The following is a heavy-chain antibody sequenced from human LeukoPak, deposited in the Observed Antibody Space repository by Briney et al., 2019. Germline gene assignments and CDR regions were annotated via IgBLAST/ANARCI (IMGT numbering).Heavy chain of an antibody. V-gene: IGHV1-18*01. D-gene: IGHD6-19*01. J-gene: IGHJ4*02. CDR1: GCTFTRYV. CDR2: ISAYNGNT. CDR3: ARDSGAVAGHVDY. Sequence: VPVSCQGSGCTFTRYVFSWVGQAPGQGVAGMGCISAYNGNTNYVQKLQSRVTMTTDTTTSTDYMELRSLRSDDTAVYYCARDSGAVAGHVDYWGQGTLVTVSS.